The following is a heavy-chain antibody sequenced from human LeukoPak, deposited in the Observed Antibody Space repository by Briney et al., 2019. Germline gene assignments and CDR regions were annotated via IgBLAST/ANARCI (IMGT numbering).Heavy chain of an antibody. CDR1: GFTFSSYA. CDR2: ISGSGGST. D-gene: IGHD3-3*01. Sequence: GGSLRLSCAASGFTFSSYAMSWVRQAPGKGLEWVSAISGSGGSTYYADSVKGRFTISRDNSKNTLYLQMNSLRAEDTAVYYCARDRLDWYDFWSGYYLNYWGQGTLVTVSS. CDR3: ARDRLDWYDFWSGYYLNY. J-gene: IGHJ4*02. V-gene: IGHV3-23*01.